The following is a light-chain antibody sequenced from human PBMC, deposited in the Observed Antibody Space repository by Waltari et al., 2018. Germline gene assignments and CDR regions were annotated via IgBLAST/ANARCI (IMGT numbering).Light chain of an antibody. CDR2: SNN. V-gene: IGLV1-44*01. J-gene: IGLJ3*02. Sequence: QSVLTQPPSASGTPGQRVPISCSGSSSNIGSNPVTWYQQPPGTAPKLLIYSNNARPSGVLARFAGAKSGASASLAIGGLQSEDEADYYCAAWDDSLNAWVFGGGTKLTVL. CDR1: SSNIGSNP. CDR3: AAWDDSLNAWV.